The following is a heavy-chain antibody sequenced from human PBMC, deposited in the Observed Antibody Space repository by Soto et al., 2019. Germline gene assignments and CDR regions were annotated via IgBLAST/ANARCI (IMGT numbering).Heavy chain of an antibody. V-gene: IGHV3-21*01. CDR3: ARGASVYYYGSGSFGHFYYFDY. CDR1: GFTFSSYS. CDR2: ISSSSSYI. D-gene: IGHD3-10*01. J-gene: IGHJ4*02. Sequence: ESGGGLVKPGGSLRLSCAASGFTFSSYSMNWVRQAPGKGLEWVSSISSSSSYIYYADSVKGRFTISRDNAKNSLYLQMNSLRAEDTAVYYCARGASVYYYGSGSFGHFYYFDYWGQGTLVTVSS.